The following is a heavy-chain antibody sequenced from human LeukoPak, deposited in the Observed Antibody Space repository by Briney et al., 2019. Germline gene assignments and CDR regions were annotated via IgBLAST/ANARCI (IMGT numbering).Heavy chain of an antibody. J-gene: IGHJ3*02. CDR1: GGSISSYY. CDR2: IYYSGST. CDR3: ARTITIFGVVKPDAFDI. D-gene: IGHD3-3*01. Sequence: PSETLSLTCTVSGGSISSYYWSWIRQPPGKGLEWIGYIYYSGSTNYNPSLKSRVTISVDTSKNQFSLKLSSVTAADTAVYYCARTITIFGVVKPDAFDIWGQGTMVTVSS. V-gene: IGHV4-59*01.